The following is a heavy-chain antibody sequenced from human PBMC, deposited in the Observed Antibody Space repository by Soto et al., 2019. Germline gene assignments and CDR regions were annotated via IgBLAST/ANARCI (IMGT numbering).Heavy chain of an antibody. Sequence: GESLKISCKGSGYSFTSYWIGWVRQMPGKGLEWMGIIYPGDSDTRYSPSFQGQVTISADKSISTAYLQWSSLKASDTAMYYCAREAYGSGSLFPQCMDVWVQGSTVTGSS. CDR3: AREAYGSGSLFPQCMDV. J-gene: IGHJ6*02. CDR1: GYSFTSYW. CDR2: IYPGDSDT. D-gene: IGHD3-10*01. V-gene: IGHV5-51*01.